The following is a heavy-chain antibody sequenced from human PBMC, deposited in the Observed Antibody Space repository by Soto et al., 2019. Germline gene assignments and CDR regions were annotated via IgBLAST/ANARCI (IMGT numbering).Heavy chain of an antibody. J-gene: IGHJ4*02. CDR3: ARWGTVAAAGERTFDY. CDR2: INPSGGST. D-gene: IGHD6-13*01. CDR1: GYTFTSYY. V-gene: IGHV1-46*01. Sequence: ASVKVSCKASGYTFTSYYMHWVRQAPGQGLEWMGIINPSGGSTSYAQKFQGRVTMTRDTSTSTVYMELSSLRSEDTAVYYCARWGTVAAAGERTFDYWGQGTLVTVSS.